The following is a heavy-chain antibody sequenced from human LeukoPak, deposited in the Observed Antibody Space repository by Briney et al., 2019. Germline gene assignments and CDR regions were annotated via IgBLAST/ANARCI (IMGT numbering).Heavy chain of an antibody. CDR2: INPNSGGT. D-gene: IGHD1-26*01. V-gene: IGHV1-2*02. Sequence: ASVKVSCKASGYTFTGYYMHWVRQAPGQGLEWMGWINPNSGGTNYAQKFQGRVAMTRDTSISTAYMELSRLRSDDTAVYYCARDQDWMGATQDWFHPWGQGTLVTVSS. CDR3: ARDQDWMGATQDWFHP. J-gene: IGHJ5*02. CDR1: GYTFTGYY.